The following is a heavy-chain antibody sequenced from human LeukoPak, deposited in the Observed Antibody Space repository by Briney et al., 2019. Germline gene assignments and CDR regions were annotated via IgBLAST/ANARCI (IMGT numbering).Heavy chain of an antibody. J-gene: IGHJ5*02. CDR1: GGSISSGGYY. D-gene: IGHD3-10*01. CDR3: ARSPPVTDTYYYGSGSYLSWFDP. V-gene: IGHV4-31*03. CDR2: IYYSGST. Sequence: SETLSLTCTVSGGSISSGGYYWSWIRQHPGKGLEWIGYIYYSGSTYYNPSLKSRVTISVDTSKNQFSLKLSSVTAADTAVYYCARSPPVTDTYYYGSGSYLSWFDPWGQGTLVTVSS.